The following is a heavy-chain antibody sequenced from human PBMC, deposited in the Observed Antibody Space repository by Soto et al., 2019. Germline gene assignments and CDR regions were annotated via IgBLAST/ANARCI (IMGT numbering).Heavy chain of an antibody. D-gene: IGHD3-10*01. J-gene: IGHJ3*02. V-gene: IGHV4-31*03. CDR3: ARVISSGSAWAFDI. CDR2: IYYSGST. Sequence: PSETLSLTCTVSGGSISSGGYHWSWIRQHPGKGLEWIGYIYYSGSTYYNPSLKSRVTISVDTSKNQFSLKLSSVTAADTAVYYCARVISSGSAWAFDIWGQG. CDR1: GGSISSGGYH.